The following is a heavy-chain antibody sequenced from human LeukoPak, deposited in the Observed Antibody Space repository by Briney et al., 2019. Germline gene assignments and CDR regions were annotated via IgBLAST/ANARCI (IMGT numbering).Heavy chain of an antibody. CDR2: VWYDGRNE. D-gene: IGHD3-10*01. CDR3: ARDGSGLAVRGWFDF. J-gene: IGHJ5*01. Sequence: GGSLRLSCVASGFTFNKYGVHWVRQAPGKGLEWVAVVWYDGRNEYYADSVKGRLAISRDNDKNTVNLQMNSLRAEDTAVYYCARDGSGLAVRGWFDFWGQGTLVTVSS. V-gene: IGHV3-33*01. CDR1: GFTFNKYG.